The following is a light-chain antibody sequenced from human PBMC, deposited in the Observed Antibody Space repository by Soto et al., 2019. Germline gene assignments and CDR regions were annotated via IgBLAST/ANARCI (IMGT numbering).Light chain of an antibody. J-gene: IGKJ3*01. V-gene: IGKV1-9*01. CDR3: QQLNSYPP. CDR2: AAS. Sequence: KVSHSPSSLSASVGDRVTITFRASQGISSYLAWYQQKPGKAPKLLIYAASTLQSGVPSRFSGSGSGTDFTLSISSLQPEEFATYFCQQLNSYPPFGPGTKVDIK. CDR1: QGISSY.